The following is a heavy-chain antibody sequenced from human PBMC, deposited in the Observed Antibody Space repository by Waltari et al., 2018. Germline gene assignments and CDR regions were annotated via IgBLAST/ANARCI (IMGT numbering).Heavy chain of an antibody. J-gene: IGHJ3*02. V-gene: IGHV1-3*01. CDR3: AGGDDYYDSSGYYRGAFDI. CDR1: GYTFTSYA. CDR2: INAGNGNT. D-gene: IGHD3-22*01. Sequence: QVQLVQSGAEVKKPGASVKVSCKASGYTFTSYAMHWVRLAPGQRLEWMGWINAGNGNTKYSQKFQGRVTITRDTSASTAYMELSSLRSEDTAVYYCAGGDDYYDSSGYYRGAFDIWGQGTMVTVSS.